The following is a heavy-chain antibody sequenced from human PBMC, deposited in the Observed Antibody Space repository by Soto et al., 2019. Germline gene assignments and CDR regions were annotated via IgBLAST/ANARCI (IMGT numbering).Heavy chain of an antibody. Sequence: SETLSLTCTVSGGSISSYYWSWIRQPPGKGLEWIGYIYYSGSTNYNPSLKSRVTISVDTSKNQFSLKLSSVTAADTAVYYCARHVPYPYYYMDVWGKGTTVTVSS. CDR1: GGSISSYY. V-gene: IGHV4-59*08. CDR2: IYYSGST. J-gene: IGHJ6*03. CDR3: ARHVPYPYYYMDV.